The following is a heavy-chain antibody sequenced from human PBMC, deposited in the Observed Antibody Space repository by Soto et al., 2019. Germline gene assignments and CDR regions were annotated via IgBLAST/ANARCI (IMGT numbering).Heavy chain of an antibody. Sequence: SETLSLTCTVSGGSISSGDYYWSWIRQPPGKGLEWIGYIYYSGSTYYNPSLKSRVTISVDTSKNQFSLKLSSVTAADTAVYYCAREGRVDSSGYRQDDDYWGQGTLVTVSS. CDR3: AREGRVDSSGYRQDDDY. D-gene: IGHD3-22*01. V-gene: IGHV4-30-4*01. CDR1: GGSISSGDYY. CDR2: IYYSGST. J-gene: IGHJ4*02.